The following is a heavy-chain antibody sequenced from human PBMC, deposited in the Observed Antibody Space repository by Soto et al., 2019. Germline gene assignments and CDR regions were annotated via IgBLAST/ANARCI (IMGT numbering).Heavy chain of an antibody. D-gene: IGHD1-26*01. CDR3: AKAPTASSPFDV. J-gene: IGHJ4*02. CDR2: IIPVLNIA. CDR1: GGIFTNYI. V-gene: IGHV1-69*02. Sequence: QVQLVQSGAEMKRPGSSVKVSCETSGGIFTNYIFNWVRQAPGQGLEWMGWIIPVLNIANYAQKFQGRITLTADKSTSTAYLELTSLRSEDTAIYFCAKAPTASSPFDVWGQGTLVTVSS.